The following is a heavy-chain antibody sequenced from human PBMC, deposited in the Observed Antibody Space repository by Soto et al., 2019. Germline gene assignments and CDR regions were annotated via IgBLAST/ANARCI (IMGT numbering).Heavy chain of an antibody. Sequence: EVHLVESGGGLVQPGGSLGLSCAASGFTVGNNYMSWVRQAPGKGLEWVSIIHRGGSTSYADSVKGRFTISRDSSKNILYLQINGLTADDTAVYYCARSANTYGSPSDYRGQGALVTVSS. CDR2: IHRGGST. J-gene: IGHJ4*02. V-gene: IGHV3-66*01. CDR3: ARSANTYGSPSDY. CDR1: GFTVGNNY. D-gene: IGHD3-10*01.